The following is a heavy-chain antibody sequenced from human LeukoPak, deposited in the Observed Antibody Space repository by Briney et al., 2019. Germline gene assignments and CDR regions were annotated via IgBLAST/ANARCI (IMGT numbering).Heavy chain of an antibody. CDR1: GGTFSSYA. V-gene: IGHV1-69*05. CDR2: IIPIFGTA. D-gene: IGHD3-22*01. Sequence: VASVKVSCKASGGTFSSYAISWVRQAPGQGLEWMGGIIPIFGTANYAQKFQGRVTITTDESTSTAYMELSSLRSEDTAVYYCASAYYYDSSGYPDYWGQGTLVTVSS. CDR3: ASAYYYDSSGYPDY. J-gene: IGHJ4*02.